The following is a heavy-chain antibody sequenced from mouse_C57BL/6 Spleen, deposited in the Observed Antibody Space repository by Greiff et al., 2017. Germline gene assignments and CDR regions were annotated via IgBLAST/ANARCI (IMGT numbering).Heavy chain of an antibody. CDR1: GYTFTDYE. J-gene: IGHJ2*01. Sequence: QVQLQQPGAELVRPGASVTLSCKASGYTFTDYEMPWVKQTPVHGLEWIGAIDPDTGGTAYNQKFKGKAILTADKSSSTAYMELRSLTSEDSAVYYCTRLRSNALGGWGQGTTLTVSS. CDR3: TRLRSNALGG. CDR2: IDPDTGGT. D-gene: IGHD2-5*01. V-gene: IGHV1-15*01.